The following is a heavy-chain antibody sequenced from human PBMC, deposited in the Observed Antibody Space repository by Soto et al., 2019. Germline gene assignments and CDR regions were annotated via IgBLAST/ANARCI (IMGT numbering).Heavy chain of an antibody. CDR2: INHSGLT. CDR1: TESFSPYF. J-gene: IGHJ5*02. D-gene: IGHD3-16*01. V-gene: IGHV4-34*01. Sequence: SETLSLTCAVYTESFSPYFWTWIRQSPGKGLEWIGEINHSGLTNYNPSLKSRATISVDTSKDQISLKLRSVTAADTAVYYCARGGGSSDNYFGPWGQGSLVTVS. CDR3: ARGGGSSDNYFGP.